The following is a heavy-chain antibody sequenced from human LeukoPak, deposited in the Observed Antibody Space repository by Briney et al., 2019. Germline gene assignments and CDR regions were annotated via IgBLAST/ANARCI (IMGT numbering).Heavy chain of an antibody. V-gene: IGHV3-7*03. D-gene: IGHD4-23*01. J-gene: IGHJ4*02. Sequence: GGSLRLSCEASGFRFSNSWMSWVRQAPGKGLEWVANMNQDGSERNYVDSVKGRLTISRDNAKGSLYLQMNGLRAEDTAVYFCVKDRGYSTFDYWGQGTLVTVSS. CDR2: MNQDGSER. CDR1: GFRFSNSW. CDR3: VKDRGYSTFDY.